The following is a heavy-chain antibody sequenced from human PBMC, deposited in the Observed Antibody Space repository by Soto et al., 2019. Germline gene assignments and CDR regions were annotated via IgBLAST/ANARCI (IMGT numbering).Heavy chain of an antibody. CDR2: ISGSGGST. V-gene: IGHV3-23*01. D-gene: IGHD3-3*01. CDR3: AKGGIFGVVIDA. J-gene: IGHJ3*01. CDR1: GFTFSSYA. Sequence: PGGFLRLSCAASGFTFSSYAMSWVRQAPGKGLEWVSAISGSGGSTYYADSVKGRFTISRDNSKNTLYLQMNSLRAEDTAVYYCAKGGIFGVVIDAWGQGTMVTVSS.